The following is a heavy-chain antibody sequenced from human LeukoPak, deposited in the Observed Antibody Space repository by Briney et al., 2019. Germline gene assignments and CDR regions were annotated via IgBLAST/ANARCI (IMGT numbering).Heavy chain of an antibody. CDR2: ISAYNGNT. CDR3: ARAGISYDIVVVPALINLDY. CDR1: RYTFTSYG. V-gene: IGHV1-18*01. J-gene: IGHJ4*02. Sequence: ASVKVSCKASRYTFTSYGNSWVRQAPGQGLEWMGWISAYNGNTNYAQKLQGRVTMTTDTSTSTAYMELRSLRSDDTAVYYCARAGISYDIVVVPALINLDYWGQGTLVTVSS. D-gene: IGHD2-2*01.